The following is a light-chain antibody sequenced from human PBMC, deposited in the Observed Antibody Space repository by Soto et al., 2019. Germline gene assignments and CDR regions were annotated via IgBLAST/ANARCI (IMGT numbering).Light chain of an antibody. J-gene: IGKJ5*01. CDR3: QQETRWPIT. CDR1: QSLVHSDGIAY. Sequence: DVGRTQSPLSLRVTLGQPASISCSSNQSLVHSDGIAYFGWFQQRPGRSPRRLIYKVSTRDSGVPDRFSGSGSGTDFALKISRVQAEDVGVYYCQQETRWPITFGQGTRLDIK. V-gene: IGKV2-30*02. CDR2: KVS.